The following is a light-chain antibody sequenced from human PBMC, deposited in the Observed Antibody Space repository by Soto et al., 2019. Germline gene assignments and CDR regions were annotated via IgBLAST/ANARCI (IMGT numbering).Light chain of an antibody. CDR1: SSDVGDYNY. V-gene: IGLV2-14*01. CDR3: SSYTSSVTLV. J-gene: IGLJ1*01. Sequence: QSALTQPASVSGSPGQSITISCTGTSSDVGDYNYVSWYQHHPGKAPKLIIYEVSNRPSGVSHRFSGSKSGNTASLTISGLRAEDEADYYCSSYTSSVTLVFGTGTQLTVL. CDR2: EVS.